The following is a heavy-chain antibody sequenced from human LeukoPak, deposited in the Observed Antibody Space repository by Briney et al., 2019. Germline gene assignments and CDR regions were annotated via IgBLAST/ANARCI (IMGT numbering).Heavy chain of an antibody. CDR3: ARVGLLNDWFDP. CDR2: IYHSGST. D-gene: IGHD1-26*01. V-gene: IGHV4-38-2*02. CDR1: GYSISSGYY. J-gene: IGHJ5*02. Sequence: SETLSLTCTVSGYSISSGYYWGWIRQPPGKGLEWIGSIYHSGSTYYNPSLKSRVTISVDTSKNQFSLKLSSVTAADTAVYYCARVGLLNDWFDPWGQGTLVTVSS.